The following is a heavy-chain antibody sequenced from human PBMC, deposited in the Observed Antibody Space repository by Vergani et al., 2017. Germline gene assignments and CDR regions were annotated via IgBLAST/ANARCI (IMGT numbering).Heavy chain of an antibody. CDR1: GFTFSSYA. CDR2: ISGSGGSP. J-gene: IGHJ4*02. V-gene: IGHV3-23*01. Sequence: EVQLLESGGGLVQPGGSLRLSCAASGFTFSSYAMSWVRQAPGKGLEWVSTISGSGGSPYYADSVKGRFTISRDNSKNKLYLQMNSLGAEDTAVYYCAKDLERQYYFDYWGQGTLVTVSS. CDR3: AKDLERQYYFDY.